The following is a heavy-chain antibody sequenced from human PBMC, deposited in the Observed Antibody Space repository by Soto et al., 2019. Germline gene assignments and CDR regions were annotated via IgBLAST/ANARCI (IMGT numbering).Heavy chain of an antibody. CDR1: GFTFSDYA. CDR3: AKATYYYDSSSYYRVYFDY. V-gene: IGHV3-23*01. J-gene: IGHJ4*02. Sequence: PGGSLRRSCAASGFTFSDYAMGGVRQAPGKGLEWVSAITGSGGRPYYADSVKGRFTISRDRTKSTLYLQRSGLRAEDTAVYFCAKATYYYDSSSYYRVYFDYWGQGTLVTVSS. D-gene: IGHD3-22*01. CDR2: ITGSGGRP.